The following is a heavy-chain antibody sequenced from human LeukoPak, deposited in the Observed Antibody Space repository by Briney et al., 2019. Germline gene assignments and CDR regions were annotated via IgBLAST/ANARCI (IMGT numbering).Heavy chain of an antibody. V-gene: IGHV4-39*07. CDR2: INHSGST. CDR1: GGSISSGDYY. Sequence: PSETLSLTCSVSGGSISSGDYYWSWIRQPPGKGLEWIGEINHSGSTNYNPSLKSRVTISMDTSKKQLSLKLSSVTAADTAVYYCARVSSSSWYYWGQGTLVTVSS. J-gene: IGHJ4*02. D-gene: IGHD6-13*01. CDR3: ARVSSSSWYY.